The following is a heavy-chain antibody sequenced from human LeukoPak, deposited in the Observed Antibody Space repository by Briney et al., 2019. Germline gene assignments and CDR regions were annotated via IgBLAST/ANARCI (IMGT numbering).Heavy chain of an antibody. V-gene: IGHV4-39*01. CDR1: GGSFSTTNYY. CDR3: ARHHHHWNWGE. Sequence: SETLSLTCTVSGGSFSTTNYYWGWIRQPPGKGLEWIGSINHGGDIYYSPSLKSRVTISVDTSKNQFSLKLNSVTAADTAVYYCARHHHHWNWGEWGQGTLVTVSS. J-gene: IGHJ4*02. CDR2: INHGGDI. D-gene: IGHD7-27*01.